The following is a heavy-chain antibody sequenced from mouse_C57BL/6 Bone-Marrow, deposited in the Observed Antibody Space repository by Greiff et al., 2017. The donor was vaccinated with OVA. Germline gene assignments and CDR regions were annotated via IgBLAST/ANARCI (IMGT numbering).Heavy chain of an antibody. CDR3: TIYYGRAWFAY. D-gene: IGHD1-1*01. Sequence: EVQLQQSGAELVRPGASVKLSCTASGFNIKDYYMHWVKQRPEQGLEWIGRIDPEDGDTEYAPKFQGKATMTADTSSNTAYLQLSSLTSEDTAVYYCTIYYGRAWFAYWGQGTLVTVSA. J-gene: IGHJ3*01. V-gene: IGHV14-1*01. CDR2: IDPEDGDT. CDR1: GFNIKDYY.